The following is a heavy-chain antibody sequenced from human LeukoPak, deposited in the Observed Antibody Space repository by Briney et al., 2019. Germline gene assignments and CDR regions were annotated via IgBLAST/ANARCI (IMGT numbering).Heavy chain of an antibody. CDR3: ANGDYYGFPTADY. CDR2: IRYDGSNK. Sequence: PGGSLRLSCAASGFTFSSYGMHWVRQAPGKGLEWVAFIRYDGSNKYYADSVKGRFTISRDNSKNTLYLQMNSPRAEDTAVYYCANGDYYGFPTADYWGQGTLVTVSS. CDR1: GFTFSSYG. D-gene: IGHD3-10*01. J-gene: IGHJ4*02. V-gene: IGHV3-30*02.